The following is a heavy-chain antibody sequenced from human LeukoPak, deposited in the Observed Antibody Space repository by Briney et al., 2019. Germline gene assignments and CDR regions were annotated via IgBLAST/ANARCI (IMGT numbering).Heavy chain of an antibody. Sequence: GASVKVSCKASGYTFISYAMHWVRQAPGQRLEWMGWINAGNGNTKYSQKFQGRVTITRDTSASTAYMELSSLRSEDTAVYYCARNSLQYCSSTSCPEDYYYYYGMDVWGQGTTVTVSS. V-gene: IGHV1-3*01. J-gene: IGHJ6*02. CDR3: ARNSLQYCSSTSCPEDYYYYYGMDV. CDR2: INAGNGNT. D-gene: IGHD2-2*01. CDR1: GYTFISYA.